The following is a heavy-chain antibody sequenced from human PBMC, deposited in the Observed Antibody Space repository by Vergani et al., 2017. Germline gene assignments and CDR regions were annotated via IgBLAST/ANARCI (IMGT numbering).Heavy chain of an antibody. V-gene: IGHV3-11*01. J-gene: IGHJ6*02. Sequence: QVQLVESGGGLVKPGGSLRLSCAASGFSFSDHYMNWIRQAPGKGLEWVSYICNSGNTIEYADSVKGRFSISRDNAKSSLFLQMDSLRAEDTAVYYCAKARDPNCKGGNCYSYYYGLDLWGQGTTVTVSS. CDR2: ICNSGNTI. CDR3: AKARDPNCKGGNCYSYYYGLDL. D-gene: IGHD2-15*01. CDR1: GFSFSDHY.